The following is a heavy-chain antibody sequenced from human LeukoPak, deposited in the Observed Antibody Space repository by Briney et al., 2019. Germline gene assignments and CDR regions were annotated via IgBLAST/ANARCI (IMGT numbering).Heavy chain of an antibody. D-gene: IGHD3-10*01. CDR1: GFTFSSYE. J-gene: IGHJ4*02. CDR3: AIPSLNYYGSGSWGFDY. CDR2: ISSSGSTI. Sequence: GGSLRLSCAASGFTFSSYEMNWVRQAPGKGLEWVSYISSSGSTIYYADSVKGRFTISRDNAKNSLYLQMNSLRAEDTAVYYCAIPSLNYYGSGSWGFDYWGQGTLVTVSS. V-gene: IGHV3-48*03.